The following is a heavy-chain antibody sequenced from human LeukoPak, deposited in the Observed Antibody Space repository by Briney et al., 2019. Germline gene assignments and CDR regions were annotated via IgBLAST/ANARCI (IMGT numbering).Heavy chain of an antibody. D-gene: IGHD5-12*01. CDR3: ARATISFAPYYYYYYMDV. V-gene: IGHV4-59*01. CDR1: GGSISSYS. J-gene: IGHJ6*03. CDR2: IYYSGST. Sequence: PSETLSLTCTVSGGSISSYSWSWIRQPPGKGLEWIGYIYYSGSTNYNPSLKTRVSISVDTSKNQFSLKLSSVTAADTAVYYCARATISFAPYYYYYYMDVWGKGTTVTVSS.